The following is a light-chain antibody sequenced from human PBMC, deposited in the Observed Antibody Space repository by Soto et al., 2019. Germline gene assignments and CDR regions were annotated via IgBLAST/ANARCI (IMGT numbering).Light chain of an antibody. CDR2: YTS. CDR3: QQYNKWPIT. Sequence: IVLTQSPATLSLSPWEGAALSCRASQSVSSALAWYQQKPGQATRLLIYYTSPRATGFPARFSGGGSGTEFTLTISSLESEDSAFYYCQQYNKWPITFGQGTRGEIK. V-gene: IGKV3-15*01. CDR1: QSVSSA. J-gene: IGKJ5*01.